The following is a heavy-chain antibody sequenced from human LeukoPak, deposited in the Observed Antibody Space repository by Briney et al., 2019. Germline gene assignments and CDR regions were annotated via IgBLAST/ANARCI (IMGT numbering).Heavy chain of an antibody. CDR2: IYYSGST. Sequence: PSETLSLTCTVSGGSISSYYWSWIRQPPGKGLEWIGYIYYSGSTNYNPSLKSRVTISVDTSKNQFSLKLSSVTAADTAVYYCARGMYYYDSSGYGRSFDIWGQGTMVTVSS. J-gene: IGHJ3*02. V-gene: IGHV4-59*08. D-gene: IGHD3-22*01. CDR1: GGSISSYY. CDR3: ARGMYYYDSSGYGRSFDI.